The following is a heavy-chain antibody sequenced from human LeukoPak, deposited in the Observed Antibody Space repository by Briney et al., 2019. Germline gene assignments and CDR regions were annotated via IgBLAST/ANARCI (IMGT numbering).Heavy chain of an antibody. D-gene: IGHD3-22*01. J-gene: IGHJ3*02. Sequence: SVKVSCKASGGTFSSYAISWVRQAPGQGLEWMGRIIPILGIANYAQKFQGRVTITADKSTSTAYMELSSLRSEDTAVYYCARKEMGYYDSSGSVLDAFDIWGQGTMVTVSS. CDR3: ARKEMGYYDSSGSVLDAFDI. CDR1: GGTFSSYA. CDR2: IIPILGIA. V-gene: IGHV1-69*04.